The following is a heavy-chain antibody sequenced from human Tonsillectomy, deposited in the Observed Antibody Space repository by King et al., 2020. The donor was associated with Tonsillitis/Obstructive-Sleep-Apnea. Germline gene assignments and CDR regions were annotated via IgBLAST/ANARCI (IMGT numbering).Heavy chain of an antibody. D-gene: IGHD4-11*01. CDR1: GDSISSSNW. V-gene: IGHV4-4*02. CDR3: ARDARMTTVTTNWFDL. CDR2: IYHNGGT. J-gene: IGHJ5*02. Sequence: QLQESGPGLVKPSGTLSLTCVVSGDSISSSNWWSWVRQPPGKGLEWIGDIYHNGGTTYNPSLQSRVTISVDKSKNHFSLILRSGTAADTAVYYCARDARMTTVTTNWFDLWGQGTLVTVSS.